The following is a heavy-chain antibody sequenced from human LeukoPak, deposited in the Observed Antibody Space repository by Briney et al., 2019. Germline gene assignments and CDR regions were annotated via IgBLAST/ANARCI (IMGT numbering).Heavy chain of an antibody. CDR3: AREGFYGSGSYRRYYFDY. CDR2: ISAYNGNT. J-gene: IGHJ4*02. CDR1: GYTFTSYG. D-gene: IGHD3-10*01. Sequence: ASVKVSCKASGYTFTSYGISWVRQAPGQGLEWMGWISAYNGNTNYAQKLQGRVTMTTDTSTSTAYMELRSLRSDDTAVYYCAREGFYGSGSYRRYYFDYWGQGTLVTVSS. V-gene: IGHV1-18*04.